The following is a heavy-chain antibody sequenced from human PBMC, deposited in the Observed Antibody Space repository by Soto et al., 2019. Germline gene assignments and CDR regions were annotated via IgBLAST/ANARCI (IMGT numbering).Heavy chain of an antibody. J-gene: IGHJ4*02. CDR2: IWYDGSNK. D-gene: IGHD6-13*01. Sequence: QVQLVESGGGVVQPGRSLRLSCAASGFTFSSYGMHWVRQAPGKGLEWVAVIWYDGSNKYYADSVKGRFTISRDNSKNPLYLQMNSLRAEDTAVYYCARAHSSSLDYWGQGTLVTVSS. CDR3: ARAHSSSLDY. V-gene: IGHV3-33*01. CDR1: GFTFSSYG.